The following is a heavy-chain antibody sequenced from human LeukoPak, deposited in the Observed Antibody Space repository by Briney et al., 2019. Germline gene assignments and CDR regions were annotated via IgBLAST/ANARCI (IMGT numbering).Heavy chain of an antibody. J-gene: IGHJ4*02. Sequence: SETLSLTCTVSGGSISSYYWSWIRQPAGKGLEWIGRIYTSGSTYYNPSLKSRVTISVDTSKNQFSLKLSSVTAADTAVYYCARVGYQLPEYYFDYWGQGTLVTVSS. CDR1: GGSISSYY. V-gene: IGHV4-4*07. D-gene: IGHD2-2*01. CDR2: IYTSGST. CDR3: ARVGYQLPEYYFDY.